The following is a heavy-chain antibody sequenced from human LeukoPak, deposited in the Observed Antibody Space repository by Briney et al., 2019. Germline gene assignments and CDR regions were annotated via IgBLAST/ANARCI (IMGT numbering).Heavy chain of an antibody. CDR2: INPNSGGT. V-gene: IGHV1-2*02. CDR3: ARDGYFDY. J-gene: IGHJ4*02. Sequence: ASVKVSCKASGYTFNGYFMLWVRQAPGQGREWMGWINPNSGGTNYAQKFQGRVTMTRDTSISTAYMELSRLRSDDTAVYYCARDGYFDYWGQGTLVTVSS. CDR1: GYTFNGYF.